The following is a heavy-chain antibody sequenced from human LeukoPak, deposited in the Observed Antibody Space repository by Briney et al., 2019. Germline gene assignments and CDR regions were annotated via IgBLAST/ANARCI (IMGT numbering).Heavy chain of an antibody. V-gene: IGHV4-31*03. CDR3: AREGYCSGGSCFDY. J-gene: IGHJ4*02. D-gene: IGHD2-15*01. CDR1: GGSISSGGYY. Sequence: PSQTLSLTCTVSGGSISSGGYYWNWIRQHPGKGLEWIGYIYYSGSTYYNPSLKSRVTISVDTSKNQFSLKLSSVTAADTAVYYCAREGYCSGGSCFDYWGQGTLVTVSS. CDR2: IYYSGST.